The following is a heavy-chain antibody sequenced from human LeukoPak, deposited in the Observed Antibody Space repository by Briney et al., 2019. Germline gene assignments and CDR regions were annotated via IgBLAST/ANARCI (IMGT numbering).Heavy chain of an antibody. CDR2: VYGGDTT. CDR3: ARDAHTGSGTYWGGVDYYYGLDV. V-gene: IGHV3-66*01. J-gene: IGHJ6*02. D-gene: IGHD3-10*01. CDR1: GFTVSSNY. Sequence: GGSLRLSCAASGFTVSSNYMSWVRQAPGKGLEWVSVVYGGDTTYYADSVKGRFTISRDNSKNTLYLQMNSLRAEDTAVYYCARDAHTGSGTYWGGVDYYYGLDVWGQGTTVTVSS.